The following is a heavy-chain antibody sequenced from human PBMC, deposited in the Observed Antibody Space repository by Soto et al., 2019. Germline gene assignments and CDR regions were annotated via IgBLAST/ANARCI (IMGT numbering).Heavy chain of an antibody. J-gene: IGHJ4*01. CDR2: ISFDGSEE. CDR3: GKDIAFKPNGLMAAVGVDY. D-gene: IGHD2-8*01. CDR1: GYTFRNYC. V-gene: IGHV3-30*18. Sequence: GGSLRLSCAASGYTFRNYCIHWVRQAPCKGLQWVAMISFDGSEESYTDAVKGRFTLSRDNSKNTLYLKMTSLRAEHTALYYCGKDIAFKPNGLMAAVGVDYGGPGTLVTVPS.